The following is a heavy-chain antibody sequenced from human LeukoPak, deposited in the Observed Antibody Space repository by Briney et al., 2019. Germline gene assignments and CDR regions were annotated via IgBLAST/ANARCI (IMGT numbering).Heavy chain of an antibody. Sequence: ASVKVSCKPSGYTFTGYYMHWVLQAPGQGLEWMGWINPNSGGTNYAQKFQGRVTMTRDTSISTAYMELSRLRSDDTAVYYCARVKRAYLLWFGDCFDYWGQGTLVTVSS. CDR2: INPNSGGT. CDR3: ARVKRAYLLWFGDCFDY. V-gene: IGHV1-2*02. J-gene: IGHJ4*02. CDR1: GYTFTGYY. D-gene: IGHD3-10*01.